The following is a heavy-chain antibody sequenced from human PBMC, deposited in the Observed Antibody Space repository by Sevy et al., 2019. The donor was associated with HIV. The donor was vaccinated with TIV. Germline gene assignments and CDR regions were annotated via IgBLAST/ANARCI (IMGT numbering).Heavy chain of an antibody. CDR1: GYSLTGLS. V-gene: IGHV1-24*01. D-gene: IGHD3-22*01. CDR2: FDPEDGER. J-gene: IGHJ4*02. Sequence: ASVKVSCKVSGYSLTGLSMHWVRQAPGKGLEWMGSFDPEDGERNYAQKLEGRVTMTADTSADTAYMELNSLRFEDTAVYYCATTKDYYESSGCPFDYWGQGTLVTVSS. CDR3: ATTKDYYESSGCPFDY.